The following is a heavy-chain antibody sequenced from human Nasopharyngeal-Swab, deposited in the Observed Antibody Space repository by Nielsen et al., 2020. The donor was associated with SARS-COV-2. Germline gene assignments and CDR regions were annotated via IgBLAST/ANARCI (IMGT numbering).Heavy chain of an antibody. CDR1: GYSFTSYW. D-gene: IGHD2-2*01. J-gene: IGHJ4*02. V-gene: IGHV5-51*01. CDR2: IYPGDSDT. Sequence: GESLKISCKGSGYSFTSYWIGWVRQMPGKGLEWMGTIYPGDSDTRYSPSFQGQVTISADKSISTAYLQWSSLKASDTAMYYCARPPSPIGYCSSTSCSVDDYWGQGTLVTVSS. CDR3: ARPPSPIGYCSSTSCSVDDY.